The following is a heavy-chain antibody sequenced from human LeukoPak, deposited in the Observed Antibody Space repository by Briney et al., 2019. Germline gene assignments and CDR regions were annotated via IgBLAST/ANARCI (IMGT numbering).Heavy chain of an antibody. V-gene: IGHV4-39*01. D-gene: IGHD3-10*01. CDR3: ARHRGRVFYFDY. J-gene: IGHJ4*02. CDR2: IYYSGST. Sequence: GSLRLSCAASGFTFSSYAMSWVRQAPGKGLEWIGSIYYSGSTYYNPSLKSRVTISVDTSKNQFSLKLSSVTAADTAVYYCARHRGRVFYFDYWGQGTLVTVSS. CDR1: GFTFSSYA.